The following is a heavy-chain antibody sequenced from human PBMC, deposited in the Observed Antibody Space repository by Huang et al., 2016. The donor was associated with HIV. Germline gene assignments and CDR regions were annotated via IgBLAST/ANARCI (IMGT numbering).Heavy chain of an antibody. CDR2: IYYSGNI. D-gene: IGHD1-20*01. CDR3: ARPLTGTTALGY. Sequence: QLQLQESGPGLVKPSETLSLTCTVSGSSISSSYYWGWIRQPPGKGLEWIGNIYYSGNISYNPSLKSRVTISVDTSNNHSSLKVDSVTAADTAVYYCARPLTGTTALGYWGQGTLVTVSS. CDR1: GSSISSSYY. V-gene: IGHV4-39*01. J-gene: IGHJ4*02.